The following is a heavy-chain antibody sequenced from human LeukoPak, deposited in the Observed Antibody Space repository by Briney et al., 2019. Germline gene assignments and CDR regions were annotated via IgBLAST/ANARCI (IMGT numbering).Heavy chain of an antibody. Sequence: GGSLRLSCAASGFTFSTYSMNWVRQAPGKGLEWVSYISSSSSTIYYADSVKGRFTISRDNAKNSLYLQMNSLRAEDTAVYYCARGSTYYDSSGQVPFDYWGQGTLATVSS. CDR2: ISSSSSTI. D-gene: IGHD3-22*01. CDR3: ARGSTYYDSSGQVPFDY. V-gene: IGHV3-48*01. CDR1: GFTFSTYS. J-gene: IGHJ4*02.